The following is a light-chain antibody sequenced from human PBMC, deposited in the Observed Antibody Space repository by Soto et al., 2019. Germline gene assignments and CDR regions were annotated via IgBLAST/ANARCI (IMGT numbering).Light chain of an antibody. Sequence: EIVLTQSPGTLSLSPGERATLSCRASQSVSSSYLAWYQQKHGQAPRLLIYGASSRSTGIPDRFSCSGSATEFALTISRLEPEEFEEYYCQRPGSSHATFGEGTKVETK. CDR2: GAS. CDR1: QSVSSSY. CDR3: QRPGSSHAT. J-gene: IGKJ1*01. V-gene: IGKV3-20*01.